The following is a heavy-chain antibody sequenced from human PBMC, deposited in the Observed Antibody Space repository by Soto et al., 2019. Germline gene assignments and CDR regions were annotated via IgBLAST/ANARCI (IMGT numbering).Heavy chain of an antibody. CDR1: GVTFSDYY. J-gene: IGHJ4*02. CDR2: ISSSDSPI. V-gene: IGHV3-11*01. CDR3: PRGRFFTAY. Sequence: GGSLRLSCAASGVTFSDYYMTWIRQAPGKGLEWVSHISSSDSPIYYADSLKGRFTISRDNAKKSLYLQMNSLRAEVTAVYYCPRGRFFTAYWGQGTLVTVSS. D-gene: IGHD2-21*02.